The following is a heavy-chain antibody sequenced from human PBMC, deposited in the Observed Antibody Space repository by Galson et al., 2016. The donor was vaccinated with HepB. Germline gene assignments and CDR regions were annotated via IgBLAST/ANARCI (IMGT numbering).Heavy chain of an antibody. CDR3: ARVREQQLLDAFDI. V-gene: IGHV3-21*01. J-gene: IGHJ3*02. Sequence: EWVSSISSGSSYIYYADSVKGRFTISRDTVKTSLYLQMTSLRPEDTAVYYCARVREQQLLDAFDIWGQGTMVTVSS. CDR2: ISSGSSYI. D-gene: IGHD6-13*01.